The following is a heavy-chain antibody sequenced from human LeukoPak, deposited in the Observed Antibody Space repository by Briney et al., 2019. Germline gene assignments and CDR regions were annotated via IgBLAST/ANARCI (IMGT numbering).Heavy chain of an antibody. CDR3: AKEGAGHDGRFDY. V-gene: IGHV3-9*01. CDR1: GFTFDDYA. D-gene: IGHD1-26*01. Sequence: PGRSLRLSCAASGFTFDDYAMHWVRQAPGKGLEWVSGISWNSGGIGYADSAKGRFTISRDNAKNSLYLQMNSLRAEDTAFYCAKEGAGHDGRFDYWGQGTLVTVSS. CDR2: ISWNSGGI. J-gene: IGHJ4*02.